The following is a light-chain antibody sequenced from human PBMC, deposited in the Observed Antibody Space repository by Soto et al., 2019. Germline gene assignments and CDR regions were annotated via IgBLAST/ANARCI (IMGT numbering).Light chain of an antibody. CDR2: GSS. V-gene: IGKV3-15*01. J-gene: IGKJ4*01. CDR1: QSVSNN. Sequence: EIVLTQSAATLSVSPGERATLSCRASQSVSNNLAWYQQKPGQAPRLLVYGSSHRASGIPVRFSGSGSGTEFTLTINSLQSEDFAVYYCQQYNNWPLTFCGGTKVEIK. CDR3: QQYNNWPLT.